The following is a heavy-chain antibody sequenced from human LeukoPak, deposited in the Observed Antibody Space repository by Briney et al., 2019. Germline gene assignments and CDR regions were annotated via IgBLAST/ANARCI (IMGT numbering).Heavy chain of an antibody. Sequence: ASVKVSCKASGYTFTSYGISWVRQAPGQGLEWMGWISAYNGNTNNAQKPQGRVTMATDTSTSTAYMELRSLRSDDTAVYYCARASSSGWYYYGMDVWGQGTTVTVSS. CDR3: ARASSSGWYYYGMDV. J-gene: IGHJ6*02. CDR1: GYTFTSYG. CDR2: ISAYNGNT. D-gene: IGHD6-19*01. V-gene: IGHV1-18*01.